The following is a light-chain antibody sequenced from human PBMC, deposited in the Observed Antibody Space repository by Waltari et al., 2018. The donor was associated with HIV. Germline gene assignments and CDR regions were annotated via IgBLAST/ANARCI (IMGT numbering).Light chain of an antibody. CDR3: ESADSTGNYWA. CDR2: KDS. J-gene: IGLJ2*01. V-gene: IGLV3-25*03. CDR1: ALPTSF. Sequence: SYALTQPPSVSVSPGQTATITCSGDALPTSFAYWYQQKPGQAPLLVIYKDSGRPSGIPDRFSGSNSGTTVTLIISGVQAEDEADYYCESADSTGNYWAFGGGTKLTVL.